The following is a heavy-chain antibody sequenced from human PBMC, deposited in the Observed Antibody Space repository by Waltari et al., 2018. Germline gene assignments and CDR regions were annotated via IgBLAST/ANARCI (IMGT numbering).Heavy chain of an antibody. CDR2: XNXYVTIX. Sequence: EVQLVESGGGLVQPGGSLRLSCAASGFTFSAYWMHWVRQAPGEGLVXVXNXNXYVTIXXXAXXVKCRFXIXXDNAKNTLFLXMNXLXXXDMAVYYCXXVXSXXXXXXXGQGTXVTVSS. CDR1: GFTFSAYW. D-gene: IGHD6-25*01. J-gene: IGHJ4*02. CDR3: XXVXSXXXXXX. V-gene: IGHV3-74*01.